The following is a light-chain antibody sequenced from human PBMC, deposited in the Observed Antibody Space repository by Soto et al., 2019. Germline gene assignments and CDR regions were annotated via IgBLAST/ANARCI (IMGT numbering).Light chain of an antibody. CDR2: DAS. Sequence: DIQMTQSPSTLSASVGDRVTITCRASQSASRWLAWYQQKPGKAPKLLIYDASTLGSGVPSRFSGSGSGTEFTLTISSLQPDDFATYYCQQYNSYSQTFGQGTKVEIK. J-gene: IGKJ1*01. CDR1: QSASRW. CDR3: QQYNSYSQT. V-gene: IGKV1-5*01.